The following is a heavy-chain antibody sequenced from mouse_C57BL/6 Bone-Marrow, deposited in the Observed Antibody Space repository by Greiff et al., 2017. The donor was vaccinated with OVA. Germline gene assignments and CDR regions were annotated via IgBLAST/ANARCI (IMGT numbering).Heavy chain of an antibody. CDR1: GYAFTNYL. J-gene: IGHJ4*01. CDR3: ARRDYGSSYGDY. V-gene: IGHV1-54*01. Sequence: QVQLKESGAELVRPGTSVKVSCKASGYAFTNYLIEWVKQRPGQGLEWIGVINPGSGGTNYNEKFKGKATLTADKSSSTAYMQLSSLTSEDSAVYFCARRDYGSSYGDYWGQGTSVTVSS. CDR2: INPGSGGT. D-gene: IGHD1-1*01.